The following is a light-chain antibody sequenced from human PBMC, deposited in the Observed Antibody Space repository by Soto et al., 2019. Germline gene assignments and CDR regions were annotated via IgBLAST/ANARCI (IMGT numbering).Light chain of an antibody. J-gene: IGLJ1*01. V-gene: IGLV1-40*01. Sequence: SVLTQPPSVSGAPGQRVTISCTGSSSNIGAGHDVHWYQHLPGTAPKLLIYGNGNRPSGVPDRFSGSKSGTSASLAITGLQTEDEADYYCQSYDSSLSGSEVFGTGTKVTAL. CDR3: QSYDSSLSGSEV. CDR1: SSNIGAGHD. CDR2: GNG.